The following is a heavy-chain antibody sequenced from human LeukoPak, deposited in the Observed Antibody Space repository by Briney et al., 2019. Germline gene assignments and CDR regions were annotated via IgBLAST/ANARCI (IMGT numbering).Heavy chain of an antibody. V-gene: IGHV4-31*03. CDR2: IYYSGST. CDR3: ARRRGYSGYDFDY. Sequence: SETLSLTCTVSGGSISSGGYYWSWIRQHPGKGPEWIGYIYYSGSTYYNPSLKSRVTISVDTSKNQFSLKLSSVTAADTAVYYCARRRGYSGYDFDYWGQGTLVTVSS. CDR1: GGSISSGGYY. J-gene: IGHJ4*02. D-gene: IGHD5-12*01.